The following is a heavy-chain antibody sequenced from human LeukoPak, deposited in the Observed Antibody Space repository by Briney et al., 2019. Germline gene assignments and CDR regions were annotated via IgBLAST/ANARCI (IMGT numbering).Heavy chain of an antibody. CDR3: AKESVSDYYGSGSSTPY. D-gene: IGHD3-10*01. CDR2: ISGSGFST. J-gene: IGHJ4*02. V-gene: IGHV3-23*01. CDR1: GFTFSSYA. Sequence: GSLRLSCAASGFTFSSYAMSWVRQAPGKGLEWGSGISGSGFSTYYADSVKGRFTISRDNSKNTLSLQMNSLRAEDTAVYFCAKESVSDYYGSGSSTPYWGQGTLVTVSS.